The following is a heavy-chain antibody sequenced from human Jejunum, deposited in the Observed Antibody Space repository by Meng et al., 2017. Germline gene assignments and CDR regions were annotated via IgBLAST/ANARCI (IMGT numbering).Heavy chain of an antibody. CDR3: ARGAVDFDY. V-gene: IGHV1-69*06. J-gene: IGHJ4*02. Sequence: GRLVQSGAGGKKPGSSVKVSCKTSGGTFTSYAITWVRQAPGHGLEWMGGIIPISGTTKYAQKLQGRVTITADTSTSTAYMELSSLTSEDTAVYYCARGAVDFDYWGQGTLVTAPQ. CDR2: IIPISGTT. CDR1: GGTFTSYA.